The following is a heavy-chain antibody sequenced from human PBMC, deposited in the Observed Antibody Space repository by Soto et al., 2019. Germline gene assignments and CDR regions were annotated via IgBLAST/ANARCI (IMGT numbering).Heavy chain of an antibody. Sequence: GGSLRLSCVASGFTFSGYSMNWVRQAPGKGLEWVASISTRSDIYYADSVKGRFTISRDNAKNSVSLQMNSLRAEDTAVYYCAREETAWPLAYGLDVWGQGTTVTVSS. CDR1: GFTFSGYS. V-gene: IGHV3-21*01. D-gene: IGHD2-21*02. CDR2: ISTRSDI. J-gene: IGHJ6*02. CDR3: AREETAWPLAYGLDV.